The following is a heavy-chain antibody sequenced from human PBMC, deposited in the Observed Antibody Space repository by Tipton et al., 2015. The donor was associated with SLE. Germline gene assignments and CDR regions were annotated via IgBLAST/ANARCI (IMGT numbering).Heavy chain of an antibody. D-gene: IGHD1-7*01. J-gene: IGHJ4*02. Sequence: TLSLTCTVSGGSFGSNYWSWIRQPPGKRLEWIGYIYSSGSTNYNPSLKSRVTMSVDTSKSQFSLRLSSVTAADTAMYHCTRVPRYNWNYIADWGQGTLVSVSS. V-gene: IGHV4-59*01. CDR3: TRVPRYNWNYIAD. CDR1: GGSFGSNY. CDR2: IYSSGST.